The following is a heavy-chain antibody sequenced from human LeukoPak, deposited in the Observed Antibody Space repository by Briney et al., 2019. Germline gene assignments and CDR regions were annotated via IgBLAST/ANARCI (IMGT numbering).Heavy chain of an antibody. V-gene: IGHV4-59*11. CDR3: VRESCSSTSCYYNWFDP. CDR2: IYYSGST. Sequence: SETLSLTCTVSGASISSHYWSWIRQPPGKGLEWLGYIYYSGSTNYNPSLKSRVTIAVDTSKNQFSLKLSSVTAADTAVYYCVRESCSSTSCYYNWFDPWGQGTLVTVSS. D-gene: IGHD2-2*01. J-gene: IGHJ5*02. CDR1: GASISSHY.